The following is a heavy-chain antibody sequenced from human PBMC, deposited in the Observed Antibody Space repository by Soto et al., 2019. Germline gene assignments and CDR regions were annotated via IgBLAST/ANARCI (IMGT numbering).Heavy chain of an antibody. CDR2: FSAGGRA. CDR3: AKESRPEHYGDTLFDY. V-gene: IGHV3-23*01. CDR1: GFSFRSYA. J-gene: IGHJ4*02. Sequence: QLLESGGGLVQPGGSLRLSCEASGFSFRSYALSWVRQAPGKGLEWVSTFSAGGRAYYADSVRGRFTIAKDTSKNTLLLQARSLRAEDTAVYYCAKESRPEHYGDTLFDYWGQGTRVTVSS. D-gene: IGHD4-17*01.